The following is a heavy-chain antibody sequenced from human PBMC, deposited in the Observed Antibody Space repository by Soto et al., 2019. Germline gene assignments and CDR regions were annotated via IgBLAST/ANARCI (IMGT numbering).Heavy chain of an antibody. J-gene: IGHJ6*03. CDR2: INWNGGGT. Sequence: GGSLRLSCAASGFKFDDYGMSWVRQVPGKGLEWVSGINWNGGGTGYVGSVKGRFTISRDNAKNSLYLEMNSLRGEDTAVYYCARVCPHLATDNYYYYMDVWGKGTTVTVSS. V-gene: IGHV3-20*04. CDR1: GFKFDDYG. CDR3: ARVCPHLATDNYYYYMDV.